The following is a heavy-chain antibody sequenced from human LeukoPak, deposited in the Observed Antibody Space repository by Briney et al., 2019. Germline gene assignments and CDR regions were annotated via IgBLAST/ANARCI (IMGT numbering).Heavy chain of an antibody. CDR2: INPNSGGT. J-gene: IGHJ4*02. CDR3: AREYGSGSYGDY. CDR1: GYTFTGYY. V-gene: IGHV1-2*02. Sequence: ASVKVSCKASGYTFTGYYMHWVRQAPGQGLEWMGWINPNSGGTNYAQKFQGRVTMTRDTSISTAYMELSRLRSDDTAVYYRAREYGSGSYGDYWGQGTLVTVSS. D-gene: IGHD3-10*01.